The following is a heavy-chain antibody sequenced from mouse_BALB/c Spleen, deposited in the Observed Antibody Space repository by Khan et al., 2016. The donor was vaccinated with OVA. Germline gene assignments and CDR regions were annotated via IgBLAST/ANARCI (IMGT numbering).Heavy chain of an antibody. D-gene: IGHD3-1*01. CDR3: SRGGYWFAY. V-gene: IGHV1-5*01. CDR2: IYPGNSDT. CDR1: GYIFTSYW. Sequence: EVQLQQSGTVLARPGASVEMSCKASGYIFTSYWLHWVKQRPGQGLEWLGAIYPGNSDTNYNQRFKGKAKLTEVTSTSTAYMELSSLTNEDSAVYYCSRGGYWFAYWGQGTLVTVSA. J-gene: IGHJ3*01.